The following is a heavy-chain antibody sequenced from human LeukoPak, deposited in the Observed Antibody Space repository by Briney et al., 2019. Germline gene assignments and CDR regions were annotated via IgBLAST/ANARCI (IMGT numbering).Heavy chain of an antibody. J-gene: IGHJ4*02. CDR2: FDPEDGET. CDR1: GYTLTELS. D-gene: IGHD4-23*01. CDR3: ATVGYGGNSYYFDY. V-gene: IGHV1-24*01. Sequence: RRASVKVSCKVSGYTLTELSMHWVRQAPGKGLEWMGGFDPEDGETIYAQKFQGRVTMTEDTSTDTAYMELSSLRSEDTAVYYCATVGYGGNSYYFDYWGQGTLVTVSS.